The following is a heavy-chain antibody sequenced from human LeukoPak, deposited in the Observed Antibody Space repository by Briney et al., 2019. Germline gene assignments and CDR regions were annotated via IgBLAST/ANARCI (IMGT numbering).Heavy chain of an antibody. CDR1: GGSFSGYY. D-gene: IGHD3-22*01. V-gene: IGHV4-34*01. Sequence: SETLSLTCAVYGGSFSGYYWSWTRQPPGKGLEWIGEINHSGSTNYNPSLKSRVTISVDTSKNQFFLKLSSVTAADTAVYYCARDYDSSGYYGYWGQGTLVTVSS. CDR2: INHSGST. CDR3: ARDYDSSGYYGY. J-gene: IGHJ4*02.